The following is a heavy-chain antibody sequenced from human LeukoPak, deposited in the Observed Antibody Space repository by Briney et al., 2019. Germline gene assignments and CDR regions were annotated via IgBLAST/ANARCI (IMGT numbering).Heavy chain of an antibody. J-gene: IGHJ5*02. Sequence: GGSLRLSCAASGFTFSNYPIHWVRQAPGQGLEFVSSIHSNGISTYYGNSVKGRFTVSRDNSKNTVYLQMGSLREEDMAVYYCARTQQWLATGGWYWFDTWGQGTLVTVAS. CDR3: ARTQQWLATGGWYWFDT. CDR1: GFTFSNYP. CDR2: IHSNGIST. V-gene: IGHV3-64*01. D-gene: IGHD6-19*01.